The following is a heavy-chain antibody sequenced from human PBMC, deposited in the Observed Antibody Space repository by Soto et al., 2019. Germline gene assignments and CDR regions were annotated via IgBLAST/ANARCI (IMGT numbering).Heavy chain of an antibody. J-gene: IGHJ3*02. D-gene: IGHD2-21*02. V-gene: IGHV3-53*01. Sequence: DVQLVESGGGRIQPGGSHRLSCAACGLTVSGKKYMAWLRQGPGKGLEWISGLYDVDGTYYADAVEGRFTVSRDSSKSVVYIIMNALHRDDTAVNYCASWGLQEHAYNIWGLGTTVTVSS. CDR1: GLTVSGKKY. CDR3: ASWGLQEHAYNI. CDR2: LYDVDGT.